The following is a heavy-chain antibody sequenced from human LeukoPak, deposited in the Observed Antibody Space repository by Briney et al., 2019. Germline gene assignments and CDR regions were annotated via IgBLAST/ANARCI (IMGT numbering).Heavy chain of an antibody. CDR1: GFTFSSHW. Sequence: GGSLRLSCVDSGFTFSSHWMSWVRQAPGKGLEWVANIDQGEGEKYYVDSVKGRFTISRDNAKKSLFLQMNSLRAEDTAVYYCARGRFIAGTTAYYFDYWGQGTLVTVSS. D-gene: IGHD1-26*01. CDR3: ARGRFIAGTTAYYFDY. J-gene: IGHJ4*02. V-gene: IGHV3-7*03. CDR2: IDQGEGEK.